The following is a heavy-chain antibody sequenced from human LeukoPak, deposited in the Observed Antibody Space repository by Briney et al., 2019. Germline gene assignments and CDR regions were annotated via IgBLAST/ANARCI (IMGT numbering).Heavy chain of an antibody. J-gene: IGHJ4*02. CDR2: IKQDGSEK. D-gene: IGHD3-22*01. Sequence: GGSLRLSCAASGFTFSSYAMSWVRQAPGKGLEWVANIKQDGSEKYYVDSVKGRFTISRDNAKNSLYLQMNSLRAEDTAVYYCARARDYYDSSGYYYFDYWGQGTLVTVSS. CDR3: ARARDYYDSSGYYYFDY. CDR1: GFTFSSYA. V-gene: IGHV3-7*01.